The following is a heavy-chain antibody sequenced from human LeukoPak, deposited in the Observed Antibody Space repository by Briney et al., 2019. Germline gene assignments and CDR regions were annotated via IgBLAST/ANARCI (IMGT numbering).Heavy chain of an antibody. D-gene: IGHD4-17*01. CDR2: ISSSSSYI. Sequence: GGSLRLSCAASGFTFSSYSMNWVRQAPGKGLEWVSSISSSSSYIYYADSVKGRFTISRDNAKNSLYLQMNSLRAEDTAVYYCARGQRAVTYYFDYWGQGTLVTVSS. J-gene: IGHJ4*02. CDR1: GFTFSSYS. CDR3: ARGQRAVTYYFDY. V-gene: IGHV3-21*01.